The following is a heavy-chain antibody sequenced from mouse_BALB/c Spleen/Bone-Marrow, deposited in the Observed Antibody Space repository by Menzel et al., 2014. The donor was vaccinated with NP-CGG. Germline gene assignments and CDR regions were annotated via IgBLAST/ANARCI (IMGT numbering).Heavy chain of an antibody. CDR3: ATQNFDY. CDR2: ISGGGSYR. J-gene: IGHJ2*01. Sequence: EVMLVESGGGLVKPGGSLKLSCTASGFTFSSYGMSWVRQTPEKGLEWVATISGGGSYRYYPDSVQGRITISRDNAKNNLYLQMSSLRSEDTALYYCATQNFDYWGQGTTLTVSS. CDR1: GFTFSSYG. V-gene: IGHV5-9-2*01.